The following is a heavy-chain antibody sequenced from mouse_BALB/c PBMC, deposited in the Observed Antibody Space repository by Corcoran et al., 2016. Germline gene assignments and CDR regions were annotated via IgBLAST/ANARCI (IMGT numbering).Heavy chain of an antibody. Sequence: QVQLKQSGAELVRPGASVKLSCKTSGYIFTSYWIHWVKQRSGQGLEWIARIYPGTGSTYYNEKFKGKTTLTADKSSSTAYMQLSSLKSEDSAVYFCTRSYGNYVWFAYWGQGTLVTVSA. CDR2: IYPGTGST. V-gene: IGHV1-76*01. J-gene: IGHJ3*01. CDR3: TRSYGNYVWFAY. CDR1: GYIFTSYW. D-gene: IGHD2-1*01.